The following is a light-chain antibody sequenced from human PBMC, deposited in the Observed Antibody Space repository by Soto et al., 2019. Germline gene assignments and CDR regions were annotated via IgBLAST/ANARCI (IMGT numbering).Light chain of an antibody. CDR3: CSYAGRDTLGM. V-gene: IGLV2-11*01. Sequence: QSALIQPSSVSGSPGQSVTISCTGTSSDVGGYNFVSWYQQHPGKVPRLMIYDVTKRPSWVPDRFSGSKSGNTASLTISGLLLEDEADYYCCSYAGRDTLGMFGGGTQLTVL. J-gene: IGLJ3*02. CDR2: DVT. CDR1: SSDVGGYNF.